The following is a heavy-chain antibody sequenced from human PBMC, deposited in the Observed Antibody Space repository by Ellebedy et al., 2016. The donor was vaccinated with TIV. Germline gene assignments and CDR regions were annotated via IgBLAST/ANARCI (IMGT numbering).Heavy chain of an antibody. Sequence: MPSETLSLTCTVSGGSISSYYWSWIRQPPGKGLEWIGYIYYSGSTYYNPSLKSRVTISVDTSKNQFSLKLSSVTAADTAVYYYAIGPAMVLYYFDYWGQGTLVTVSS. D-gene: IGHD5-18*01. CDR1: GGSISSYY. CDR3: AIGPAMVLYYFDY. J-gene: IGHJ4*02. V-gene: IGHV4-59*08. CDR2: IYYSGST.